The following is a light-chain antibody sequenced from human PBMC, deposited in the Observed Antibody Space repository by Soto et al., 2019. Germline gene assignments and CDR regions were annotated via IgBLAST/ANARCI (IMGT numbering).Light chain of an antibody. CDR3: QQYSDWPLT. CDR1: QTLYNN. CDR2: GAS. J-gene: IGKJ4*01. Sequence: EIVMTQSPATLSVSPGERATLSCRASQTLYNNLAWYQQKLGQAPRLLIYGASARATDIPARFSGSGSWTEFTLTISGLQAEACAIYDCQQYSDWPLTFGGGTKVEIK. V-gene: IGKV3-15*01.